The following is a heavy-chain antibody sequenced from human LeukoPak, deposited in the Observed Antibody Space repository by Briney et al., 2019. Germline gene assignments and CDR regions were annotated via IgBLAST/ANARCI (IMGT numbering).Heavy chain of an antibody. V-gene: IGHV1-18*01. CDR2: ISAYNGNT. CDR1: GYTFTSYG. J-gene: IGHJ6*03. CDR3: ARGRYMDV. Sequence: ASVKVSCKASGYTFTSYGISWVRRAPGQGLEWMGWISAYNGNTNYAQKFQGRVTITTDESTSTAYMELSSLRSEDTAVYYCARGRYMDVWGKGTTVTVSS.